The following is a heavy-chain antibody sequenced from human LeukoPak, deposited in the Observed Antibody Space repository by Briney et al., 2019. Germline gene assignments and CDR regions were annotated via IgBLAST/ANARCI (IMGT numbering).Heavy chain of an antibody. D-gene: IGHD3-10*01. Sequence: GGSLRLSCAASGFTFSSYSMNWVRQAPGKGLEWVSSISSSSSYIYYADSVKGRFTISRDNAKNSLYLQMNSLRAEDTAVYYCAKDLGSGISQYYGMDVWGQGTTVTV. V-gene: IGHV3-21*01. CDR1: GFTFSSYS. J-gene: IGHJ6*02. CDR3: AKDLGSGISQYYGMDV. CDR2: ISSSSSYI.